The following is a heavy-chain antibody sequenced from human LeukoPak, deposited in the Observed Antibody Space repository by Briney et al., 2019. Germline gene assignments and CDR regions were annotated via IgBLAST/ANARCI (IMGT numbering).Heavy chain of an antibody. D-gene: IGHD2-15*01. CDR2: INSDGSST. CDR3: ASGRYNSGGYFFDY. Sequence: PGGCLRLSRAAAGFTFSSHWIHPVGQAPGKGPLCVSRINSDGSSTSYADSVKGRFTISRDNAKNTLYRRMNSLRVEDTAVYFCASGRYNSGGYFFDYWGQGTRVTVSS. CDR1: GFTFSSHW. V-gene: IGHV3-74*01. J-gene: IGHJ4*02.